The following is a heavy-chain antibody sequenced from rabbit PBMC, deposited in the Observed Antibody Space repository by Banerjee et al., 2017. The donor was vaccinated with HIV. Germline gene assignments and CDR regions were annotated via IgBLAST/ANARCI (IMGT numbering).Heavy chain of an antibody. V-gene: IGHV1S45*01. D-gene: IGHD1-1*01. CDR2: FGIGSGAT. CDR3: ASGAYSGYGWGL. J-gene: IGHJ4*01. CDR1: GFSFSSGYY. Sequence: QEQLVESGGDLVKPGASLTLTCTASGFSFSSGYYICWVRQAPGKGLEWIACFGIGSGATYYASWVNGRFTISSDNAQNTVDLQMNSLTAADTATYFCASGAYSGYGWGLWGPGTLVTVS.